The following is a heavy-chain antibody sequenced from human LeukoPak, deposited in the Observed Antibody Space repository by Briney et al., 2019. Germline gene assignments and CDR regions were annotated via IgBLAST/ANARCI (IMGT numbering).Heavy chain of an antibody. CDR3: ASSKTSCSSTSCYDPFDY. J-gene: IGHJ4*02. Sequence: ASVKVSCKASGYTFTSYGISWVRQAPGRGLEWMAWISAHNGNTNYAQNLRDRVTLTTDTSTSTVYTELRSLRSDDTAVYCCASSKTSCSSTSCYDPFDYWGQGTLVTVPS. CDR1: GYTFTSYG. V-gene: IGHV1-18*01. D-gene: IGHD2-2*01. CDR2: ISAHNGNT.